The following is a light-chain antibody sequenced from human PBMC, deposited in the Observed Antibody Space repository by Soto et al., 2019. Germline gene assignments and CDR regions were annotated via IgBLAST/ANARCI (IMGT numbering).Light chain of an antibody. Sequence: QSVLTQPPSVSGAPGQRVTISCTGSSSNIGGGYDVHWYQQLPGTAPKLLISGNSNRPSGVPDRFSGSKSGTSASLAITGLQAEDEADYYCQSYDSSLSGCVFGGGTKLTVL. CDR1: SSNIGGGYD. V-gene: IGLV1-40*01. CDR3: QSYDSSLSGCV. J-gene: IGLJ3*02. CDR2: GNS.